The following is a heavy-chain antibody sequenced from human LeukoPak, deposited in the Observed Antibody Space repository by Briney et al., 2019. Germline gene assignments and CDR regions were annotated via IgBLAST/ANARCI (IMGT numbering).Heavy chain of an antibody. CDR3: AREGSSGYYAFDY. CDR2: IIPIFGTA. CDR1: GGTFSSYA. D-gene: IGHD3-22*01. J-gene: IGHJ4*02. Sequence: ASVKVPCKASGGTFSSYAISWVRQAPGQGLEWMGGIIPIFGTANYAQKFQGRVTITADESTSTAYMELSSLRSEDTAVYYCAREGSSGYYAFDYWGQGTLVTVSS. V-gene: IGHV1-69*13.